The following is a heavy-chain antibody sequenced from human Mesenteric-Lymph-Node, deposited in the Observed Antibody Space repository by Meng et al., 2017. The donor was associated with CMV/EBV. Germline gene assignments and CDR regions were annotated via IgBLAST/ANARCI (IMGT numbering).Heavy chain of an antibody. J-gene: IGHJ5*02. D-gene: IGHD3-10*01. V-gene: IGHV1-2*02. CDR2: MNPNSGGT. CDR3: ARDSNYGSGTTTGFDP. Sequence: ASVKVSCKASGYTFTSYDINWVRQATGQGLEWMGWMNPNSGGTNYAQKFQGRVTMTRDTSISTAYMELSRLRSDDTAVYYCARDSNYGSGTTTGFDPWGQGTLVTVSS. CDR1: GYTFTSYD.